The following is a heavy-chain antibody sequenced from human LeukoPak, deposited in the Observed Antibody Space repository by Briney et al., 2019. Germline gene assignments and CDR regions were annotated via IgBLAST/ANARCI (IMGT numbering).Heavy chain of an antibody. CDR1: GVSINSYY. V-gene: IGHV4-59*01. CDR3: ARAGGGNTAMDLDY. CDR2: IFYSGRI. J-gene: IGHJ4*02. D-gene: IGHD5-18*01. Sequence: PSETLSLTCTVSGVSINSYYWSWIRQSPGKGLEWIGYIFYSGRISYNPSLKSRVTISLDMSKNQFSLMLTSVTAADTAVYYCARAGGGNTAMDLDYWGQGTLVTVSS.